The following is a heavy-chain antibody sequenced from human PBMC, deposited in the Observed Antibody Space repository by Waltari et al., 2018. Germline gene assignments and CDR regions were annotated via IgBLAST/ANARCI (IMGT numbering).Heavy chain of an antibody. Sequence: QVQLVQSGAEVKKPGASVKVSCKASGYTFTSSAINWVRQAPGQGLEWMGWMNPNSGNTGYAQKFQGRVTMTRNTSISTAYMELSSLRSEDTAVYYCARTRRDSSGYYSPTRFNDYWGQGTLVTVSS. J-gene: IGHJ4*02. D-gene: IGHD3-22*01. CDR2: MNPNSGNT. CDR1: GYTFTSSA. V-gene: IGHV1-8*01. CDR3: ARTRRDSSGYYSPTRFNDY.